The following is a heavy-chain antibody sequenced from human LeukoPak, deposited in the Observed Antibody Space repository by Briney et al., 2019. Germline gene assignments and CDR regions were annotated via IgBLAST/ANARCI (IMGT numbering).Heavy chain of an antibody. CDR1: GYSFTSYW. CDR2: IYPGDSDT. D-gene: IGHD1-26*01. Sequence: GESLKISCKGSGYSFTSYWIGWVRQMPGKGLEWMGIIYPGDSDTRYSPSFQGQVTISADKSISTAYLQWSSLKASDTAMYYCARLGQQWELPSYYYYYYMDVWGKGTTVTVSS. CDR3: ARLGQQWELPSYYYYYYMDV. J-gene: IGHJ6*03. V-gene: IGHV5-51*01.